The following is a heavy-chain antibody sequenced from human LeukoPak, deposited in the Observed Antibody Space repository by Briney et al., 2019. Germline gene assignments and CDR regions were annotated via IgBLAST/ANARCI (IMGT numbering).Heavy chain of an antibody. V-gene: IGHV4-34*01. J-gene: IGHJ4*02. CDR3: ARGVLDSSGWLGPPGAFADY. CDR1: GGSFSGYY. Sequence: SETLSLTCAVYGGSFSGYYWSWIRQPPGKGLEWIGEINHSGSTNYNPSLKSRVTISVDTSKNQFSLKLSSVTAADTAVYYCARGVLDSSGWLGPPGAFADYWGQGTLVTVSS. D-gene: IGHD6-19*01. CDR2: INHSGST.